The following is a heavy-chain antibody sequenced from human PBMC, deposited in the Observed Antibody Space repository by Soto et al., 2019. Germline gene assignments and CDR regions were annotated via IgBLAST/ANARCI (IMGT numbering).Heavy chain of an antibody. J-gene: IGHJ6*02. V-gene: IGHV1-18*01. Sequence: QVQLVQSGPEVKKPGASVKVSCKASAYTFNTYGISWVRRAPGQGLEWMGWISGHNGQTNYAQKFRGRVTITTDTTTSTAYMELRSQRSDDTAISYCARDGRKQLWVEGRNAMDVWGQGTTVTVSS. CDR3: ARDGRKQLWVEGRNAMDV. CDR2: ISGHNGQT. CDR1: AYTFNTYG. D-gene: IGHD5-18*01.